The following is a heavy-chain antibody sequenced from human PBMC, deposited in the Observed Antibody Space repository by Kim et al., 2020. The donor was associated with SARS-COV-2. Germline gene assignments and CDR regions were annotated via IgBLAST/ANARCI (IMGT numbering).Heavy chain of an antibody. D-gene: IGHD3-10*01. J-gene: IGHJ6*01. Sequence: ASVKVSCKASGYTFTSYYMHWVRQAPGQGXXWXXXIXPSGGSTSYAQKFXGRXTMTRDXSTSTVYMEXSSLRSXXTXXYXXXRVXXTXXRXAMDVWGXGT. CDR1: GYTFTSYY. V-gene: IGHV1-46*01. CDR2: IXPSGGST. CDR3: XRVXXTXXRXAMDV.